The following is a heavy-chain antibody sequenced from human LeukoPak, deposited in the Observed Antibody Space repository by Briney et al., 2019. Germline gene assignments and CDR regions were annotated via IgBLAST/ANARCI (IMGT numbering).Heavy chain of an antibody. D-gene: IGHD1-26*01. V-gene: IGHV4-4*02. J-gene: IGHJ4*02. CDR1: GGSIRSTNW. CDR3: SRESGAFCPFGY. CDR2: ISLSGHT. Sequence: SETMSLTCAVSGGSIRSTNWWSWVRQPPGQGLEWIGEISLSGHTNFNPSLNGRVTMSLDESRNQLSLKLTSVTAADTAIYYCSRESGAFCPFGYWGQGTLVIVPP.